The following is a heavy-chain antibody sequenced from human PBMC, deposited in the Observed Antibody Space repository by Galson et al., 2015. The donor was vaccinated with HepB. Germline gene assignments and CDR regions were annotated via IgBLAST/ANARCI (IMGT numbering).Heavy chain of an antibody. CDR2: IFPGASAT. Sequence: QSRAEVKRPGESLKISCKVSGYTFTSHWVGWVRQMPGKGLEMMGIIFPGASATRYSPSFQGQVTIAVDKSISTAYLQRSRLKASDSAMYYCARRSGGNDVLTGYYSGDYFGLDVWGQGTTVTVSS. CDR3: ARRSGGNDVLTGYYSGDYFGLDV. J-gene: IGHJ6*02. CDR1: GYTFTSHW. D-gene: IGHD3-9*01. V-gene: IGHV5-51*03.